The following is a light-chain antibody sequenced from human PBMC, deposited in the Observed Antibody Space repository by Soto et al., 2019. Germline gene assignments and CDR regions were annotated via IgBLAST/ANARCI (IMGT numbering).Light chain of an antibody. CDR3: QQYDTYWT. Sequence: DVQMTQSPSSLSASVGDRVTITCRASQSISSNLNWYQQKPGKAPKLLIYAASSLQSGVPLRFSGSGSGTEFTLTINSLQPDDFATYYCQQYDTYWTFGQGTKVDIK. J-gene: IGKJ1*01. CDR2: AAS. V-gene: IGKV1-5*01. CDR1: QSISSN.